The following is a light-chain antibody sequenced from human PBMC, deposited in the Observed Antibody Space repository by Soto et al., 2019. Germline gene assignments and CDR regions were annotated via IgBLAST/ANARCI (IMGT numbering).Light chain of an antibody. CDR1: QSVTSSY. Sequence: EIVLTQSPGTLSLSPGERATLSCRASQSVTSSYLAWYQQKPGQAPRLLIYAASRRATGIPDRFSGSGSGTDFTLTISRLEPEDFAVYYCQQYGNSPQPFGQGTKVEIK. V-gene: IGKV3-20*01. CDR2: AAS. J-gene: IGKJ1*01. CDR3: QQYGNSPQP.